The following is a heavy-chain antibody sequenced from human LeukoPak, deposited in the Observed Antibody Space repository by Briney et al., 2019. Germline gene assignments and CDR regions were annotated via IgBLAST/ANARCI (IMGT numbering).Heavy chain of an antibody. J-gene: IGHJ5*02. CDR2: INPNSGGT. CDR1: GYTFTGYY. V-gene: IGHV1-2*04. Sequence: ASVKVSCKASGYTFTGYYMHWVRQAPGQGLEWMGWINPNSGGTNYAQKLQGWVTMTRDTSISTAYMELSRLRSDDTAVYYCARGSGYSYDNGWFDPWGQGTLVTVSS. CDR3: ARGSGYSYDNGWFDP. D-gene: IGHD5-18*01.